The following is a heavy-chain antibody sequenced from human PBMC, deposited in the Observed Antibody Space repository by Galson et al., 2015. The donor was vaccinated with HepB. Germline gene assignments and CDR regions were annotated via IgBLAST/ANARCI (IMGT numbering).Heavy chain of an antibody. CDR3: ARDRGYWLYDSTGYYHNPFDY. CDR1: GYTFTSNG. D-gene: IGHD3-22*01. CDR2: ISAYNGNT. V-gene: IGHV1-18*01. J-gene: IGHJ4*02. Sequence: SVKVSCKASGYTFTSNGIAWVRQAPGQGLEWMGWISAYNGNTNYAQKLQGRVTLTTDTSTSTAYMELRSLTSDDTAVYYCARDRGYWLYDSTGYYHNPFDYWGQGTLVTVSS.